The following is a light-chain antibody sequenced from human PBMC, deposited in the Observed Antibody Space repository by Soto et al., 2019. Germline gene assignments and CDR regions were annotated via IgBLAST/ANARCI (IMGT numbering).Light chain of an antibody. V-gene: IGKV3-11*01. CDR2: DAS. CDR3: QQRRT. J-gene: IGKJ5*01. Sequence: TLSCRASQTVSSYLAWYQQKPGQAPRLLVYDASDRATGIPARFSGSGSGTDFTLTISSLEPEDFAVYYCQQRRTFGQGTRLEIK. CDR1: QTVSSY.